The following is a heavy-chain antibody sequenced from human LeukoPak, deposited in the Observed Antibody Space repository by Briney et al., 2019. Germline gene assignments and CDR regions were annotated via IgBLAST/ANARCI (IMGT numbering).Heavy chain of an antibody. CDR3: ARTTMVRGVIMGDFDY. CDR1: GCSFTSYW. CDR2: IYPGDSDT. J-gene: IGHJ4*02. Sequence: GESLKISSKGSGCSFTSYWNGWVRQMPGKGLERMGIIYPGDSDTRYSPSFQGQVTISADKSISTAYLQWSSLKASDTAMYYCARTTMVRGVIMGDFDYWGQGTLVTVSS. D-gene: IGHD3-10*01. V-gene: IGHV5-51*01.